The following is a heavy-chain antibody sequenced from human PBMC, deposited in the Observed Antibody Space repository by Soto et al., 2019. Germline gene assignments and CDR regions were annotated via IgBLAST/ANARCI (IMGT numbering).Heavy chain of an antibody. Sequence: SETLSLTCTVSGGSISSGGYYWSWIRQHPGKGLEWIGYIYYSGSTYYNPSLKSRVTISVDTSKNQFSLKLSSVTAADTAVYYCARVQEVVAATPGKSWFDPWGQGTLVTVSS. V-gene: IGHV4-31*03. CDR3: ARVQEVVAATPGKSWFDP. D-gene: IGHD2-15*01. CDR1: GGSISSGGYY. J-gene: IGHJ5*02. CDR2: IYYSGST.